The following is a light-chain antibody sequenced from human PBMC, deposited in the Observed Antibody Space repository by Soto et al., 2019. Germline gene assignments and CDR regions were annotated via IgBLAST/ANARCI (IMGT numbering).Light chain of an antibody. CDR2: GAS. J-gene: IGKJ5*01. CDR1: QSVSGN. CDR3: QQRSDSIT. Sequence: EIVMTQSPATLSVSPGERATLSCRASQSVSGNLAWYQQKPGQAPRLLISGASTRAPGIPARFSGRGSGADFTLTISSLEPEDFAVYYCQQRSDSITFGQGTRLEIK. V-gene: IGKV3-11*01.